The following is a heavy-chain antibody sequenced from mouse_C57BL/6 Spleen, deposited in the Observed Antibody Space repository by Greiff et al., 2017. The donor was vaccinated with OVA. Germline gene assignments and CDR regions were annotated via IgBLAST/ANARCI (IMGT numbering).Heavy chain of an antibody. D-gene: IGHD2-2*01. CDR2: IYPGSGNT. J-gene: IGHJ1*03. Sequence: QVQLKESGAELVRPGASVKLSCKASGYTFTDYYINWVKQRPGQGLEWIARIYPGSGNTYYNEKFKGKATLTAEKSSSTAYMQLSSLTSEDSAVYFCAYGYDEYFDVWGTGTTVTVSS. CDR3: AYGYDEYFDV. CDR1: GYTFTDYY. V-gene: IGHV1-76*01.